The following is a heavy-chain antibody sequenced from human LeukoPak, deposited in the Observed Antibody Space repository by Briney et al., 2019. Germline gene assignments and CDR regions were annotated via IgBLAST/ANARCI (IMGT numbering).Heavy chain of an antibody. Sequence: PGRSLRLSCAASGFTFDDYAMHWVRQAPGKGLEWVSGISWNSGSIGYADSVKGRFTISRDNAKNSLYLQMNSLRAEDTALYYCAKGYSSGWYLGSFDIWGQGTMVTVSS. V-gene: IGHV3-9*01. CDR1: GFTFDDYA. J-gene: IGHJ3*02. D-gene: IGHD6-19*01. CDR2: ISWNSGSI. CDR3: AKGYSSGWYLGSFDI.